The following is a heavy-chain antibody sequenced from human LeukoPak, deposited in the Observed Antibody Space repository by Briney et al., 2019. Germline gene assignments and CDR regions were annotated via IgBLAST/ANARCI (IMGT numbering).Heavy chain of an antibody. CDR1: GGSFSGYY. CDR2: INHSGST. Sequence: PSETLSLTCAVYGGSFSGYYWSWIRQPPGKGLEWIGEINHSGSTNYNPSLKSRVTISVDTSKNQFSLKLSSVTAADTAVYYCARAGRRSSSWYHWGQGTPVTVSS. CDR3: ARAGRRSSSWYH. J-gene: IGHJ5*02. V-gene: IGHV4-34*01. D-gene: IGHD6-13*01.